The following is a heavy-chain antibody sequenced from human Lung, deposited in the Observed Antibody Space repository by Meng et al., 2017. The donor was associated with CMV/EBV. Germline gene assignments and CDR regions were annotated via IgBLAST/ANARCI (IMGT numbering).Heavy chain of an antibody. D-gene: IGHD3-22*01. V-gene: IGHV3-48*04. J-gene: IGHJ4*02. CDR1: GFTFSFYG. CDR3: ARDHGSQYYDTTGYPGH. Sequence: ESLKISCTASGFTFSFYGMHWVRQAPGKGLEWVSYISSSGNIKYYADSVKGRFTISRDNAKNSLYLQMNSLRADDTAVYYCARDHGSQYYDTTGYPGHWGQGTLVTVSS. CDR2: ISSSGNIK.